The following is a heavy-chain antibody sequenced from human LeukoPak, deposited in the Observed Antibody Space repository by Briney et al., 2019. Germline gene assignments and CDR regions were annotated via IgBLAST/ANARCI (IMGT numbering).Heavy chain of an antibody. V-gene: IGHV3-23*01. J-gene: IGHJ5*02. Sequence: PGGSLRLSCAASGFTFSSYAMTWVRQAPGKGLEWVSSISGSGGVTYYTDSVKGRFTISRDNSKNTLYLQMNSLRAEDTAVYYCSKSGFDWDGETWGQGTLVTV. CDR1: GFTFSSYA. CDR2: ISGSGGVT. CDR3: SKSGFDWDGET. D-gene: IGHD1-1*01.